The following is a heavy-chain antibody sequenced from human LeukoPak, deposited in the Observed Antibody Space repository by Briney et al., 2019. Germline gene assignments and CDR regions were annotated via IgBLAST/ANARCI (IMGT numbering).Heavy chain of an antibody. Sequence: GASVKVSCKVSGYTLTELSMHWVRQAPGKGLEWMGGFDPEDGETIYAQKFQGRVTMTEDTSTDTAYMELSSLRSEDTAVYYCATMTLRGYYDSSGYYRNWGQGTLVTVSS. J-gene: IGHJ4*02. CDR1: GYTLTELS. CDR3: ATMTLRGYYDSSGYYRN. CDR2: FDPEDGET. V-gene: IGHV1-24*01. D-gene: IGHD3-22*01.